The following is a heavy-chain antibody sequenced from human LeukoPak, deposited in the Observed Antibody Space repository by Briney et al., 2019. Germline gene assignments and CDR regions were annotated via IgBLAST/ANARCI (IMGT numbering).Heavy chain of an antibody. D-gene: IGHD3-22*01. J-gene: IGHJ3*02. V-gene: IGHV4-59*08. CDR2: FYYSGST. Sequence: SETLSLTCTVSGGSISSYYWSWIRQPPGKGLEWTGYFYYSGSTNYNPSLKSRVTISVDTSKNQFSLKLSSVTAADTAVYYCARRDYDSSGYYEPDDAFDIWGQGTMVTVSS. CDR3: ARRDYDSSGYYEPDDAFDI. CDR1: GGSISSYY.